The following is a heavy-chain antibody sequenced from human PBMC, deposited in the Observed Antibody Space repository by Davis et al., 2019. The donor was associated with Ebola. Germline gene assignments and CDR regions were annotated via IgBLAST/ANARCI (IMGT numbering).Heavy chain of an antibody. J-gene: IGHJ4*02. CDR2: INSDGSST. Sequence: GESLKISCAASGFTFSSYWMHWVRQAPGKGLVWVSRINSDGSSTTYADSVKGRFTISRDNAMNTLYLQMSSLRAEDTAVYYCAQQLGDYGGNALRYWGQGTLVTVSS. V-gene: IGHV3-74*01. CDR3: AQQLGDYGGNALRY. CDR1: GFTFSSYW. D-gene: IGHD4-23*01.